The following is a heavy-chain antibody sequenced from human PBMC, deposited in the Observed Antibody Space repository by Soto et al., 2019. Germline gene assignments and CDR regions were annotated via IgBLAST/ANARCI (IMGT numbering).Heavy chain of an antibody. J-gene: IGHJ4*02. CDR1: GYTFINYY. Sequence: QVQLVQSGAEVKKPGASVKVSCKASGYTFINYYIRWVRQAPGHGLEWMAIINPTGVSTNYAQKFQGRLTSTMDTSTTTVYMELSSLTSEDTAIYYCARHLASGDVCGPGTLVTVSS. CDR2: INPTGVST. V-gene: IGHV1-46*01. CDR3: ARHLASGDV. D-gene: IGHD2-8*02.